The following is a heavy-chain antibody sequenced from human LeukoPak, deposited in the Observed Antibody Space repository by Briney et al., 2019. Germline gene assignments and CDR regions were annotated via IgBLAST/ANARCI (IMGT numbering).Heavy chain of an antibody. Sequence: PGGSLRLSCAASGFTFDDYAMHWVRQAPGKGLEWVSGISWNSGSIGYADSVKGRFTISRDNAKNSLYLQMNSLRAEDTALYYCAKDKFPATPYYYFDYWGQGTLVTVSS. V-gene: IGHV3-9*01. CDR1: GFTFDDYA. CDR3: AKDKFPATPYYYFDY. D-gene: IGHD1-26*01. CDR2: ISWNSGSI. J-gene: IGHJ4*02.